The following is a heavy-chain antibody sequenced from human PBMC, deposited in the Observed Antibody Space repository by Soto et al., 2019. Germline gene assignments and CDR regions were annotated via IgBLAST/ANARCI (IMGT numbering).Heavy chain of an antibody. Sequence: GASVKVSCRASGYSFTSYAMHWVRQAPGQRLEWMGWINAGNGNTKYSQKFQGRVTITRDTSASTAYMELSSLRSEDTAVYYCARASRETYGDPFRYYYYGMDVWGQGTTVTVSS. CDR2: INAGNGNT. CDR1: GYSFTSYA. J-gene: IGHJ6*02. CDR3: ARASRETYGDPFRYYYYGMDV. V-gene: IGHV1-3*01. D-gene: IGHD4-17*01.